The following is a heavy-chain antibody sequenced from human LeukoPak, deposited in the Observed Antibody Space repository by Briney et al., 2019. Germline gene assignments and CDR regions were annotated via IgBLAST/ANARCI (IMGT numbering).Heavy chain of an antibody. J-gene: IGHJ4*02. D-gene: IGHD3-10*01. Sequence: SETLSLTCAVYGGSFSGYYWSWIRQPPGKGLEWIGEINHSGSTNYNPSLKSRVTISVDTSKNQFSLKLSSVTAADTAVYYCARQVKLLWFGEAYYFDYWGQGTLVTVSS. CDR3: ARQVKLLWFGEAYYFDY. CDR1: GGSFSGYY. V-gene: IGHV4-34*01. CDR2: INHSGST.